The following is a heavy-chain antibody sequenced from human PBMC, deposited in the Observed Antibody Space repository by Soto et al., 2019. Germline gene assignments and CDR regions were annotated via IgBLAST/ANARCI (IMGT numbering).Heavy chain of an antibody. CDR2: INPSGGST. D-gene: IGHD6-13*01. CDR1: GYTFTSYY. Sequence: ASVKVSCKASGYTFTSYYMHWVRQAPGLGLEWMGIINPSGGSTSYAQKFQGRVTMTRDTSTSTVYMELSSLRSEDTAVYYCARDHGSWYIDYWGQGTLVTVSS. V-gene: IGHV1-46*01. CDR3: ARDHGSWYIDY. J-gene: IGHJ4*02.